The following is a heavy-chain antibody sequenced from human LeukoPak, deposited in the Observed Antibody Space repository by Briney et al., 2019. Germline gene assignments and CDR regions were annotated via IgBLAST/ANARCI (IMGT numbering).Heavy chain of an antibody. Sequence: GGSLRLSCAASGFTFSSHGMNWVRQAPGKGLDWISYISDSGNNMHYTDSVKGRFTISRDNAKNSLYLQMNSLRAEDTAVYYCAELGITMIGGVWGKGTTVTISS. V-gene: IGHV3-48*01. CDR3: AELGITMIGGV. CDR2: ISDSGNNM. D-gene: IGHD3-10*02. CDR1: GFTFSSHG. J-gene: IGHJ6*04.